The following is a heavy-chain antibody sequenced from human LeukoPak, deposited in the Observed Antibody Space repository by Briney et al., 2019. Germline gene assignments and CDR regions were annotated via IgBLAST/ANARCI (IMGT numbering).Heavy chain of an antibody. CDR1: GYTFTGYY. J-gene: IGHJ4*02. CDR2: INPGAGTT. D-gene: IGHD3-22*01. V-gene: IGHV1-46*01. Sequence: ASVKVSCKASGYTFTGYYMHWVRQAPGQGLQWMGMINPGAGTTTYAQNFQGRVAMTRDTSSTTVYMELSSLRFDDTALYYCARGVYYYHSAGYYDFDYWGQGTLVTVSS. CDR3: ARGVYYYHSAGYYDFDY.